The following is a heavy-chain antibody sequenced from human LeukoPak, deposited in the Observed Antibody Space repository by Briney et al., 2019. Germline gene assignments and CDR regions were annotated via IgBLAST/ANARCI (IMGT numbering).Heavy chain of an antibody. Sequence: PGGSLRLSCVASGFTFSDYHMSWIRQAPGKGLEWVSYITSSGTSKYHADSVEGRFTISRDNAMNSLYLQMNSLRAEDTAVYYCAREILLWLDYWGQGTLVTVSS. J-gene: IGHJ4*02. CDR1: GFTFSDYH. CDR2: ITSSGTSK. CDR3: AREILLWLDY. D-gene: IGHD3-10*01. V-gene: IGHV3-11*04.